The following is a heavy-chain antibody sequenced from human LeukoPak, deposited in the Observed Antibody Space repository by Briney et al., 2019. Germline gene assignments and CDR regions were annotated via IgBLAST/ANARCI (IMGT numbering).Heavy chain of an antibody. J-gene: IGHJ6*04. D-gene: IGHD3-10*02. CDR2: ISSSSSYI. V-gene: IGHV3-21*01. CDR3: AELGITMIGGV. Sequence: TGGSLRLSCAASGFTFSSYEMNWVRQAPGKGLEWASSISSSSSYIYYADSVKGRFTISRDNAKNSLYLQMNSLRAEDTAVYYCAELGITMIGGVWGKGTTVTISS. CDR1: GFTFSSYE.